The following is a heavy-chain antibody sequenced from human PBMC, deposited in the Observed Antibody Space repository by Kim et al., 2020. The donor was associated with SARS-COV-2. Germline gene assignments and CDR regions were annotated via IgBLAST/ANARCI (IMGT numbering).Heavy chain of an antibody. CDR1: GFTFDIYA. CDR3: AKVVDIDDYNYYYYSGMAV. Sequence: GGSLRLSCVASGFTFDIYAMTWVRQAPGKGLVWVSGISGGGVNKFYADSVRGRFTISRDNSKNTLFLQMNSLRDEDTAIYYCAKVVDIDDYNYYYYSGMAVCGQVTTVTVS. D-gene: IGHD3-16*01. CDR2: ISGGGVNK. J-gene: IGHJ6*01. V-gene: IGHV3-23*01.